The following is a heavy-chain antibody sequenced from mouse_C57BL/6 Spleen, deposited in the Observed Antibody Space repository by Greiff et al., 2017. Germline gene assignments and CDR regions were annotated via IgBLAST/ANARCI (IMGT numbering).Heavy chain of an antibody. J-gene: IGHJ4*01. V-gene: IGHV1-9*01. CDR3: AREEDDYDDGHYSMDD. CDR2: ILPGSGSP. D-gene: IGHD2-4*01. CDR1: GYTFTGYW. Sequence: QVQLKESGAELMQPGDSVQLSCKATGYTFTGYWIEWVKKRTGHGLEWIGEILPGSGSPNYNEKFKGKATFTADPSSNTAYMQLSSLTTEDSAIYYCAREEDDYDDGHYSMDDWGQGASVTVSS.